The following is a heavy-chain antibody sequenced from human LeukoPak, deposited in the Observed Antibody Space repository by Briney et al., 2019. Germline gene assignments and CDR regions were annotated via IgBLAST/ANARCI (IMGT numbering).Heavy chain of an antibody. CDR3: ARHHKGDGYSIPYNWFDP. D-gene: IGHD5-24*01. V-gene: IGHV4-59*08. Sequence: SETLSLTCTVSGGSISSYYWSWTRQPPGKGLEWIGYIYYSGSTNYNPSLKSRVTISVDTSKNQFSLKLSSVTAADTAVYYCARHHKGDGYSIPYNWFDPWGQGTLVTVSS. J-gene: IGHJ5*02. CDR1: GGSISSYY. CDR2: IYYSGST.